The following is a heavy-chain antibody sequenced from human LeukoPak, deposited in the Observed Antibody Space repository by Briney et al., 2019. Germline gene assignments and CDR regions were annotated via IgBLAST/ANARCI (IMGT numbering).Heavy chain of an antibody. CDR2: IYTSGST. CDR3: ARDRVRQWLVRSSDYYYMDV. CDR1: GGSISSYY. D-gene: IGHD6-19*01. V-gene: IGHV4-4*07. Sequence: PSETLSLTCTVSGGSISSYYWNWIRQPAGKGLEWIGRIYTSGSTNYNPSLKSRVTMSVDTSKNQFPLKLSSVTAADTAVYYCARDRVRQWLVRSSDYYYMDVWGKGTTVTISS. J-gene: IGHJ6*03.